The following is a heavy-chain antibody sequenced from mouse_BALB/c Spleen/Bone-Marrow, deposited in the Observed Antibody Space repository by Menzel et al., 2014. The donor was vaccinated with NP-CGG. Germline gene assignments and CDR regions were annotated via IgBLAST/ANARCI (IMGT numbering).Heavy chain of an antibody. D-gene: IGHD1-1*01. CDR3: ARLNYYGNFFV. CDR2: INPDSSTI. Sequence: VQLKQSGGGLVQPGGSLKLSCAASGFDFSRFWMSWVRQAPGKGLEWIGEINPDSSTINYTPSLKDKFIISRDNAKNTLYLQMSKVRSEDTALYYCARLNYYGNFFVWGAGTTVTVSS. V-gene: IGHV4-1*02. CDR1: GFDFSRFW. J-gene: IGHJ1*01.